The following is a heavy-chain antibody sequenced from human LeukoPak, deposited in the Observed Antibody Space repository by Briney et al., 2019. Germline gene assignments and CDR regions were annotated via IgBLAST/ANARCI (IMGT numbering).Heavy chain of an antibody. D-gene: IGHD4-17*01. CDR3: ARDRNLPTR. CDR2: IKQDGSEK. V-gene: IGHV3-7*01. CDR1: GFSVSSYW. J-gene: IGHJ4*02. Sequence: GGSLRLSCVASGFSVSSYWMTWVRQAPGKGLEGVANIKQDGSEKSYVDSVKGRFTISRDNGKNSLFLQMNSLRAEDTAVYYCARDRNLPTRWGQGTLVTVSS.